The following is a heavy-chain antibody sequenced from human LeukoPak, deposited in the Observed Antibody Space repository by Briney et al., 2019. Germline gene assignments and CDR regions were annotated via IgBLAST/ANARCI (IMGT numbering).Heavy chain of an antibody. J-gene: IGHJ4*02. CDR3: ARGSYYYDSSGYYFGY. CDR1: GYTFASYY. CDR2: ISAYNGNT. Sequence: ASVKVSCKASGYTFASYYMHWVRQAPGQGLEWMGWISAYNGNTNYAQKLQGRVTMTTDTSTSTAYMELRSLRSDDTAVYYCARGSYYYDSSGYYFGYWGQGTLVTVSS. V-gene: IGHV1-18*04. D-gene: IGHD3-22*01.